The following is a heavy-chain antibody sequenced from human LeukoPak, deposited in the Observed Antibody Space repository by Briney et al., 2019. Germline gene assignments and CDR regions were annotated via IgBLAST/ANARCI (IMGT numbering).Heavy chain of an antibody. Sequence: ASVKVSCKASGYTFTSYSIYWVRQAPGQGLEWMGIINPSGGSTSYAQKFQGRVTMTRDTSTSTVYMELSSLRSEDTAVYYCARDRSLYSSTWYVPRDGFDIWGQGTMVTVSS. D-gene: IGHD6-13*01. CDR3: ARDRSLYSSTWYVPRDGFDI. CDR2: INPSGGST. CDR1: GYTFTSYS. J-gene: IGHJ3*02. V-gene: IGHV1-46*01.